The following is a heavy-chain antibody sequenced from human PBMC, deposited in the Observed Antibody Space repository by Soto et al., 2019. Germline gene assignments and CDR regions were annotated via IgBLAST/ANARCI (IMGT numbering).Heavy chain of an antibody. J-gene: IGHJ6*02. CDR3: ARAPSSSWAYYYAMDV. CDR1: GGSISTYY. Sequence: SETLSLTCTVSGGSISTYYWSWIRQPPGKGLEWIGYIYYTGSTNYNPSLKSRVTISVDTSKNQFSLKLSSVTAADTAVYYCARAPSSSWAYYYAMDVWGQGTTVTVSS. V-gene: IGHV4-59*01. D-gene: IGHD6-13*01. CDR2: IYYTGST.